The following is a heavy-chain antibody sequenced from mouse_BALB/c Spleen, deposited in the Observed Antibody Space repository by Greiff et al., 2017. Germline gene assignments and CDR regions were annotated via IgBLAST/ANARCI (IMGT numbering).Heavy chain of an antibody. J-gene: IGHJ4*01. V-gene: IGHV1-69*02. CDR2: IDPSDSYT. Sequence: QVQLQQPGAELVKPGASVKLSCKASGYTFTSYWMHWVKQRPGQGLEWIGEIDPSDSYTNYNQKFKGMATLTVDKSSSTAYMQLSSLTSEDSAVYYCARLAGDYAMDYWGQGTSVTVSS. CDR1: GYTFTSYW. CDR3: ARLAGDYAMDY.